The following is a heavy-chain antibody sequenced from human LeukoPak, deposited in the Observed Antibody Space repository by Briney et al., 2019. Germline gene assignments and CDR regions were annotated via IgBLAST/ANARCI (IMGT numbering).Heavy chain of an antibody. CDR3: ARIPSFDFWSGSLFYYFDY. CDR2: IYPGDSDV. CDR1: GYSFTTYW. V-gene: IGHV5-51*01. Sequence: GESLKISCQAFGYSFTTYWIGWVRQMPGKGLECMGIIYPGDSDVRYSPPFQGQVTISADKSISTAYLQWSSLKASDTAMYYCARIPSFDFWSGSLFYYFDYWGQGTLVTVSS. D-gene: IGHD3-3*01. J-gene: IGHJ4*02.